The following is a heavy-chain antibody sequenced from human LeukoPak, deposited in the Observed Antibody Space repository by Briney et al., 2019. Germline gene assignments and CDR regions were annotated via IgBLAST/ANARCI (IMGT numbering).Heavy chain of an antibody. Sequence: PSETLSLTCTVSGDSVSSSHWSWIRQPPGKGLEWIGDMYTSGSTNYNPSLKTRVTLSTDTSRNQLSLRLRFLTAADTAVYYCARLVFFDYISAVTEVSFYYMDAWGKGTTVIVSS. V-gene: IGHV4-4*09. D-gene: IGHD6-25*01. CDR3: ARLVFFDYISAVTEVSFYYMDA. J-gene: IGHJ6*03. CDR1: GDSVSSSH. CDR2: MYTSGST.